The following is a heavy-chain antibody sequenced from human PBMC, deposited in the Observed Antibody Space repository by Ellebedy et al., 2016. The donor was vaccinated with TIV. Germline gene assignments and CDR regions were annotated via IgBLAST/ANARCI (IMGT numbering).Heavy chain of an antibody. D-gene: IGHD5-18*01. CDR2: ISARAQST. V-gene: IGHV3-23*01. J-gene: IGHJ4*02. CDR1: GFSFSGYA. Sequence: GGSLRLSCAGSGFSFSGYAMSWVRQAPGKGLEWVSGISARAQSTPYAESVKGRFTISRDNSKNTLYLQMSSLRVEDTALYYCAKDRGADVDTDTLTDWGPGTLVTVSS. CDR3: AKDRGADVDTDTLTD.